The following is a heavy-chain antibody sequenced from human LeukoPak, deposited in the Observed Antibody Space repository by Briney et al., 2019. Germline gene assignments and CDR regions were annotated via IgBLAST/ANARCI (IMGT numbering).Heavy chain of an antibody. V-gene: IGHV3-13*01. D-gene: IGHD1-1*01. Sequence: GGSLRLSCAASGFTFSSFDMHWVRQPTGEGLEWVSTIGTASDTYYPGSVEGRFTLSRDNAENSLYLQMNSLTAGDTAVYYCARGPPRGKYYYMDVWGKGTTVTVSS. CDR3: ARGPPRGKYYYMDV. CDR2: IGTASDT. J-gene: IGHJ6*03. CDR1: GFTFSSFD.